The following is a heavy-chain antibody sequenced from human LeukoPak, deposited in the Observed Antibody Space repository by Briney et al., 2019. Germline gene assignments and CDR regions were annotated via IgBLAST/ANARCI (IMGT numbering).Heavy chain of an antibody. J-gene: IGHJ4*02. Sequence: PGGSLRLSCAASGFTFTTCGMTWVRQAPGKGLEWVSSISDSGGHTYYTGSVKGRFTISRDNSKNTLYLQMNSLRAEDTAVYYCAKLPSDIPELNCWGQGSLVTVSS. D-gene: IGHD1-7*01. CDR3: AKLPSDIPELNC. CDR2: ISDSGGHT. V-gene: IGHV3-23*01. CDR1: GFTFTTCG.